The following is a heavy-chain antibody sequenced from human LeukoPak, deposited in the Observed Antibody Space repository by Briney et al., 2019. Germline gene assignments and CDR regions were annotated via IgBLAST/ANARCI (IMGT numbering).Heavy chain of an antibody. D-gene: IGHD3-22*01. V-gene: IGHV3-74*01. CDR3: ARAQYYDSSGYYEDYYYGMDV. J-gene: IGHJ6*02. CDR2: INSDGSST. Sequence: GGSLRLSCAASGFTFSSYWMHWVRQAPGKGLVWVSRINSDGSSTSYADSVKGRLTISRDNAKNTLYLQMNSLRAEDTAVYYCARAQYYDSSGYYEDYYYGMDVWGQGTTVTVSS. CDR1: GFTFSSYW.